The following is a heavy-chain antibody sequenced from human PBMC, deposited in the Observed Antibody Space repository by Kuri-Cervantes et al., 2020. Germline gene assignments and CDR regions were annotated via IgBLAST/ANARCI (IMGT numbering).Heavy chain of an antibody. CDR1: GFTFSSYS. D-gene: IGHD2-21*02. CDR2: ISSSSSYI. Sequence: GESLKISCAASGFTFSSYSMNWVRQAPGKGLEWVSSISSSSSYIYYADSVKGRFTISRDNSKNTLYLQMNSLRAEDTAVYYCAKGDHYYYYYMDVWGKGTTVTVSS. V-gene: IGHV3-21*04. J-gene: IGHJ6*03. CDR3: AKGDHYYYYYMDV.